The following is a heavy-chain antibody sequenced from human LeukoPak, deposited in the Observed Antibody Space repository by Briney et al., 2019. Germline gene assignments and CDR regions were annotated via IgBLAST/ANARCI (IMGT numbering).Heavy chain of an antibody. CDR3: ARAVLDYYDSSGYLDY. CDR1: GYTFTSYG. J-gene: IGHJ4*02. D-gene: IGHD3-22*01. Sequence: ASVRVSCKASGYTFTSYGISWVRQAPGQGLEWMGWISAYNGNTNYAQKLQGRVTMNTDTSTSTAYMELRSLRSDDTAVYYCARAVLDYYDSSGYLDYWGQGTLVTVPT. CDR2: ISAYNGNT. V-gene: IGHV1-18*01.